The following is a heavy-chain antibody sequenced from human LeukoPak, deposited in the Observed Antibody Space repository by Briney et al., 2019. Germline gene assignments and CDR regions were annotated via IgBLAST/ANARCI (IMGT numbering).Heavy chain of an antibody. CDR2: IYYSGST. V-gene: IGHV4-59*01. J-gene: IGHJ4*02. CDR3: ARGANNWNEALISQ. Sequence: PSETLSLTCTVSGASIKSYYWSWIRQPPGQGLEWIGYIYYSGSTNYNPSLKSRVTISVDASKNQFSLQLTSVTAADTSVYYCARGANNWNEALISQWGQGTLVTVSS. CDR1: GASIKSYY. D-gene: IGHD1-20*01.